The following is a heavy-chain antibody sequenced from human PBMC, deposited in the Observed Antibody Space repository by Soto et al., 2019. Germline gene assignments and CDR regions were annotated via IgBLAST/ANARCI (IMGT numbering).Heavy chain of an antibody. Sequence: SETLSLTCAVYGGSFSGHYWSWIRQPPGKGLEWIGEINHSGSTNYNPSLKGRVTISVDTSKNQFSLKLSSVTAADTAVYYCARGRGYYDSSGYYWGYYYYYGMDVWGQGTTVTVSS. CDR2: INHSGST. CDR3: ARGRGYYDSSGYYWGYYYYYGMDV. CDR1: GGSFSGHY. J-gene: IGHJ6*02. D-gene: IGHD3-22*01. V-gene: IGHV4-34*01.